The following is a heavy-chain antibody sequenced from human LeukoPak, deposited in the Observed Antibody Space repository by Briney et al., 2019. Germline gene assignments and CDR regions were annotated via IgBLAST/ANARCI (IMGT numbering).Heavy chain of an antibody. D-gene: IGHD6-13*01. V-gene: IGHV3-7*01. Sequence: GGSLRLSCAASGFTFSSYWMSWVRQAPGKGLEWVANIEQDGSEKHYVDSVKGRFTISRDNAKNTLYLQMNSLRAEDTAIYYCAILTGIAAAAWGQGTLVTVSS. CDR1: GFTFSSYW. J-gene: IGHJ5*02. CDR2: IEQDGSEK. CDR3: AILTGIAAAA.